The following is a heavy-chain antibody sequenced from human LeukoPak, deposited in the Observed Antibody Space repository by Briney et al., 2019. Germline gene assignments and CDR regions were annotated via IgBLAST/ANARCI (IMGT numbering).Heavy chain of an antibody. CDR3: ARDQDGGKYYYESSGYPH. Sequence: GESLRLSRAASGFTFSSYGLNWVRQAPGKGLEWVSTISSGGHIYYEDSVKGRFTISRDNAKNSLYLQMNSLRAEDTAVYYCARDQDGGKYYYESSGYPHWGQGILVTVSS. V-gene: IGHV3-21*01. CDR2: ISSGGHI. D-gene: IGHD3-22*01. CDR1: GFTFSSYG. J-gene: IGHJ4*02.